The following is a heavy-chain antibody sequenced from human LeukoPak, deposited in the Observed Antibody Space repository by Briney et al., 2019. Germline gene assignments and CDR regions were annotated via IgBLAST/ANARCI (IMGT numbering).Heavy chain of an antibody. CDR3: ARGNIVIVPAASNWFDP. CDR1: GGSISSGDYY. Sequence: SQTLSLTCTVSGGSISSGDYYWSWIRQPPGKGLEWIGYIYYSGSTYYNPSLKSRVTISVDTSKNQFSLKLSSVTAADTAVYYCARGNIVIVPAASNWFDPWGQGSPVTVSS. V-gene: IGHV4-30-4*01. D-gene: IGHD2-2*01. CDR2: IYYSGST. J-gene: IGHJ5*02.